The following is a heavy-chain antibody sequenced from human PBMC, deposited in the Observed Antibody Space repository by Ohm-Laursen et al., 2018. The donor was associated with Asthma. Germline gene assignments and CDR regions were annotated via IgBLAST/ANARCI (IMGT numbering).Heavy chain of an antibody. CDR2: IYYSGLT. Sequence: TLSLTCTVSGDSISSGNNYWSWIRQHPGKGLEWIGYIYYSGLTYSNPSLRSRVTLSVDTSTNQFSLNLTSMTAADTAVYYCARGAFYYESTGYYFFDHWGQRALVTVSS. J-gene: IGHJ4*02. V-gene: IGHV4-31*03. D-gene: IGHD3-22*01. CDR3: ARGAFYYESTGYYFFDH. CDR1: GDSISSGNNY.